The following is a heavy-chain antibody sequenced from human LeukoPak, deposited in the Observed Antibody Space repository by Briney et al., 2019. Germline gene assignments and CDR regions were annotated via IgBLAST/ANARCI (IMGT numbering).Heavy chain of an antibody. J-gene: IGHJ4*02. CDR2: INHSGST. Sequence: SETLSLTCAVYGGSFSGYYWSWIRQPPGKGLEWIGEINHSGSTNYNPSLKSRVTISVDTSKNQFSLKLSSVTAADTAVYYCAHYGGNSYYFDYWGQGTLVTVSS. D-gene: IGHD4-23*01. V-gene: IGHV4-34*01. CDR1: GGSFSGYY. CDR3: AHYGGNSYYFDY.